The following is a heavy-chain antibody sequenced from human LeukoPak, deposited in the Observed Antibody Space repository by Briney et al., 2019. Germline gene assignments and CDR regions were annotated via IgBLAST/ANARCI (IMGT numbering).Heavy chain of an antibody. V-gene: IGHV1-2*02. CDR1: RYTFTGYF. CDR3: ARDISGSYSHNWFDP. J-gene: IGHJ5*02. CDR2: INPNSGAT. D-gene: IGHD1-26*01. Sequence: ASVKVSCKASRYTFTGYFMHWVRPAPGQGLEWMGWINPNSGATDYAQNFQGRVTMTRDTSISTAYMELSRLRSDDMAVYYCARDISGSYSHNWFDPWGQGTLVTVSS.